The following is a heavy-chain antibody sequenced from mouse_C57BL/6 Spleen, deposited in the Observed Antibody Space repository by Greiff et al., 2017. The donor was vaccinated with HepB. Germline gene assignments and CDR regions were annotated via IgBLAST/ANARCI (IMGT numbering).Heavy chain of an antibody. CDR3: ARYYVWYFDV. V-gene: IGHV5-17*01. J-gene: IGHJ1*03. Sequence: EVHLVESGGGLVKPGGSLKLSCAASGFTFSDYGMHWVRQAPEKGLEWVAYISSGSSTIYYADTVKGRFTISRDNAKNTLFLQMTSLRSEDTAMYYCARYYVWYFDVWGTGTTVTVSS. CDR1: GFTFSDYG. CDR2: ISSGSSTI. D-gene: IGHD1-1*01.